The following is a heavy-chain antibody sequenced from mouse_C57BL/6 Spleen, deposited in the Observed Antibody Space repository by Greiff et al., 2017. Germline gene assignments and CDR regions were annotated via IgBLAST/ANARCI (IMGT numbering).Heavy chain of an antibody. V-gene: IGHV1-64*01. CDR2: IHPNSGST. J-gene: IGHJ2*01. CDR1: GYTFTSYW. CDR3: AREVVADFDY. D-gene: IGHD1-1*01. Sequence: VKLQQPGAELVKPGASVKLSCKASGYTFTSYWMHWVKQRPGQGLEWIGMIHPNSGSTNYNEKFKSKATLTVDKSSSTAYMQLSILTSEDSAVYYCAREVVADFDYWGQGTTLTVSS.